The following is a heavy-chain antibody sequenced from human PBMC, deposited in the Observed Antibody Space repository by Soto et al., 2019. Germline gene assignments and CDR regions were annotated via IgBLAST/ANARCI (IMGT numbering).Heavy chain of an antibody. J-gene: IGHJ6*02. CDR1: GYSFTSYW. CDR3: ARHITMVRGVAPPSYYYYGMXV. V-gene: IGHV5-51*01. D-gene: IGHD3-10*01. CDR2: IYPGDSDT. Sequence: GESLKISCKGSGYSFTSYWIGWVRQMPGKGLEWMGIIYPGDSDTRYSPSFQGQVTISADKSISTAYLQWSSLKASDTAMYYCARHITMVRGVAPPSYYYYGMXVWGQGTTVTVSS.